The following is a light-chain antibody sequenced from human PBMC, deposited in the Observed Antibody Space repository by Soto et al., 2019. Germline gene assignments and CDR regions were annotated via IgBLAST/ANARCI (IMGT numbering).Light chain of an antibody. CDR1: QSVSSSY. CDR3: QQYGSSIT. CDR2: GAS. J-gene: IGKJ5*01. Sequence: EIVLTQSPGTLSLSPGERAPLSCRASQSVSSSYLAWYQQKPGQAPRLLIYGASSRATGIPDRFSGSGSGTDFTLTISRLEPEYFAVYYCQQYGSSITFGQGTRLEIK. V-gene: IGKV3-20*01.